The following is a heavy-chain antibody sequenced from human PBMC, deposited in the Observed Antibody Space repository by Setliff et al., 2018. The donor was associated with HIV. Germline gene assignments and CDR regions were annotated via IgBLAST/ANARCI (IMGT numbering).Heavy chain of an antibody. CDR3: ARGAIQLWLRSYYYMDV. CDR1: GASTNAYF. V-gene: IGHV4-4*07. CDR2: IYTSGIT. Sequence: PSETLSLTCNVSGASTNAYFLSWVRHPAGKGLEWIGHIYTSGITNHNPSLKSRVTMSLDTSKEQFSLKLSSVTAADTAVYYCARGAIQLWLRSYYYMDVWGKGTTVTVSS. D-gene: IGHD5-18*01. J-gene: IGHJ6*03.